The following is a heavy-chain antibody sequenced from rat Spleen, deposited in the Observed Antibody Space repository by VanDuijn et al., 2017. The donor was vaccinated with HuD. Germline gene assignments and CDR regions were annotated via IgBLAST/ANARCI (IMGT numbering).Heavy chain of an antibody. V-gene: IGHV5-17*01. CDR2: IIYDGSST. D-gene: IGHD1-7*01. CDR1: GFTFSDYA. J-gene: IGHJ4*01. CDR3: AKEHHTTGIPSYVMDA. Sequence: EVQLVESGGGLVQPGRSLKLSCAASGFTFSDYAMAWVRQAPKKGLEWVATIIYDGSSTYYRDSVKGRFTISRDNAKSTLYLQMNSLRSEDTATYYCAKEHHTTGIPSYVMDAWGQGASVTVSS.